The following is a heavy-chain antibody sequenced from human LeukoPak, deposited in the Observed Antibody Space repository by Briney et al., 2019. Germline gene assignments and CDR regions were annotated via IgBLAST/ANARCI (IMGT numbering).Heavy chain of an antibody. CDR2: INPSGGST. CDR3: ARDKRYDILIGYYYGMDV. J-gene: IGHJ6*02. V-gene: IGHV1-46*01. CDR1: GDTFTSYY. Sequence: GASLKVSCKASGDTFTSYYMHWVRQAPGQGLEWMGIINPSGGSTSYAQKFQGRVTMTRDTSTSTVYMELSSLRSEDTAVYYCARDKRYDILIGYYYGMDVWGQGTMVTVSS. D-gene: IGHD3-9*01.